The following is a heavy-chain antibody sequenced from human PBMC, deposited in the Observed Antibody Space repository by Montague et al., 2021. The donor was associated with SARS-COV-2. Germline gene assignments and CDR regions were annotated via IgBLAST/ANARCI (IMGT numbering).Heavy chain of an antibody. V-gene: IGHV4-34*01. D-gene: IGHD3-10*01. Sequence: SETLSLTCAVYGGSFSGYYWSWICQPPGKGLEWIGEINHSGSTNSNPSLKLRVTISVDTSKNQFSLKLSSVTAADTAVYYCAWRNYYGSGSYYNSGFDPWGQGTLVTVSS. CDR3: AWRNYYGSGSYYNSGFDP. J-gene: IGHJ5*02. CDR2: INHSGST. CDR1: GGSFSGYY.